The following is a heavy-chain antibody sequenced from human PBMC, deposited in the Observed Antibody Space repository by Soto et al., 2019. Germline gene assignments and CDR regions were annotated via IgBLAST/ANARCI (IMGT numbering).Heavy chain of an antibody. CDR3: AKDPPSEKLQPDYGMDV. J-gene: IGHJ6*02. CDR2: INHSGST. CDR1: GGSFSGYY. Sequence: SETLSLTCAVYGGSFSGYYWSWIRQPPGKGLEWIGEINHSGSTNYNPSLKSRVTISVDTSKNQFSLKLSSVTADDTAVYYCAKDPPSEKLQPDYGMDVWGQGTTVTVSS. V-gene: IGHV4-34*01. D-gene: IGHD2-15*01.